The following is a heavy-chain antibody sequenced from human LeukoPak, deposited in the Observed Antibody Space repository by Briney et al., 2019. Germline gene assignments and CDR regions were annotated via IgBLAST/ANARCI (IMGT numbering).Heavy chain of an antibody. CDR2: FYNSGRT. J-gene: IGHJ4*02. D-gene: IGHD2-8*01. V-gene: IGHV4-4*07. Sequence: PSETLSLTCTVSGGSIGIYYWSWIRQPAGKGLEWIGRFYNSGRTKYSPSLESRVTMSIDTSKNQFSLKLSSVSAADTAVYYCARVAMYEFFFDYWGQGTLVTVSS. CDR1: GGSIGIYY. CDR3: ARVAMYEFFFDY.